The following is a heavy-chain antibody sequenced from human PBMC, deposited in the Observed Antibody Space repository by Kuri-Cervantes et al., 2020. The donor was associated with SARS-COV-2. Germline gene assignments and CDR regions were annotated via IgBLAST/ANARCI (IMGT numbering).Heavy chain of an antibody. V-gene: IGHV1-69*08. J-gene: IGHJ4*02. D-gene: IGHD6-13*01. CDR3: ARDFIAAAGIDY. Sequence: KISCKGSGYSFTSYWIGWVRQAPGQGLEWMGRIIPILGTANYAQKFQGRVTITADKSTSTAYMELSSLRSEDTAVYYCARDFIAAAGIDYWGQGTLVTVSS. CDR1: GYSFTSYW. CDR2: IIPILGTA.